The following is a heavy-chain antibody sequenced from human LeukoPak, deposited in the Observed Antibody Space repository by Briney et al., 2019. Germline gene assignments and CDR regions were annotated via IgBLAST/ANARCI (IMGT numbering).Heavy chain of an antibody. CDR1: GGSISSYY. CDR3: ARRGAYHQRQDTAMVKGNWFDP. CDR2: IYYSGST. V-gene: IGHV4-59*12. Sequence: PSETLSLTCTVSGGSISSYYWSWIRQPPGKGLEWIGYIYYSGSTNYNPSLKSRVTISVDTSKNQFSLKLSSVTAADTAVYYCARRGAYHQRQDTAMVKGNWFDPWGQGTLVTVSS. D-gene: IGHD5-18*01. J-gene: IGHJ5*02.